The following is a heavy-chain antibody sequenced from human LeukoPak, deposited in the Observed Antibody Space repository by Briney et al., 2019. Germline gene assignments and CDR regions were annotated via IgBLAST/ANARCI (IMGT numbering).Heavy chain of an antibody. CDR3: ARSPMTTVTSWYFDL. Sequence: SETLSLTCTVSGGSISGYYWNWIRQPPGEGLEWIGYIYYSGNTNSNPSLKSRVAISVDTSKSQVSLRLNSVTAADTAVYYCARSPMTTVTSWYFDLWGRGTLVTVSS. CDR1: GGSISGYY. D-gene: IGHD4-17*01. J-gene: IGHJ2*01. V-gene: IGHV4-59*01. CDR2: IYYSGNT.